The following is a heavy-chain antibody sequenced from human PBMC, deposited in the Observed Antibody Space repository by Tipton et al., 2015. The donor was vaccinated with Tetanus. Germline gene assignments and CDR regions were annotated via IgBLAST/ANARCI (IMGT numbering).Heavy chain of an antibody. V-gene: IGHV4-59*01. D-gene: IGHD1-26*01. Sequence: LVKPTETLSLTCTVSGGSISSYYWSWIRQPPGKGPEWIGQIHSSGSTNYIPSLKSRVTISLDTSKNQFSLRLTSVTAAGTAVYYCARDIEEVGATKYFDYWGQGTLVTVSS. CDR3: ARDIEEVGATKYFDY. CDR2: IHSSGST. CDR1: GGSISSYY. J-gene: IGHJ4*02.